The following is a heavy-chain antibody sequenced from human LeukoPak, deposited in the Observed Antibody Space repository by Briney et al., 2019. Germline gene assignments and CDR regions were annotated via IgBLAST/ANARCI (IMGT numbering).Heavy chain of an antibody. CDR3: ARDSARGGASSGDFDS. Sequence: GGSLRLSCAASGFTFSSYGMHWVRQVPGKGLEWATFIGIDETIKYYRDSVKGRFTISRDTSKNTLSLQMNSLRTDDTAVYYCARDSARGGASSGDFDSWGQGTLVTVSS. D-gene: IGHD3-10*01. J-gene: IGHJ4*02. V-gene: IGHV3-30*02. CDR1: GFTFSSYG. CDR2: IGIDETIK.